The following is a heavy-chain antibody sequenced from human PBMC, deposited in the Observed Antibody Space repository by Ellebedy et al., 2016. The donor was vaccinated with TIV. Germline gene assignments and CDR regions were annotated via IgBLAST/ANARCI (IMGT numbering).Heavy chain of an antibody. CDR3: SRDRYYDFWSGYSTQLTTAFDI. J-gene: IGHJ3*02. D-gene: IGHD3-3*01. CDR1: IGSFSGYY. CDR2: INHSGST. Sequence: SETLSLXXAVYIGSFSGYYWSWIRQSPEKGLEWIGEINHSGSTNYNPSLKSRVTISVDTSKNQFSLKLSSVTAADTAVYYCSRDRYYDFWSGYSTQLTTAFDIWGQGTMVTVSS. V-gene: IGHV4-34*01.